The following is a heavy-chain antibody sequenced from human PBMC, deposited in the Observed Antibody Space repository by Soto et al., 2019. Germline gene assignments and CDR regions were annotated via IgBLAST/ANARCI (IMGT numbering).Heavy chain of an antibody. J-gene: IGHJ4*02. D-gene: IGHD2-2*01. CDR2: IIPIFGTA. V-gene: IGHV1-69*13. CDR1: GGTFSSYA. CDR3: AKRVPAAPHFDY. Sequence: GASVKVSCKASGGTFSSYAISWVRQAPGQGLEWMGGIIPIFGTANYAQKFQGRVTITADESTSTAYMELSSLRSEDTAVYYCAKRVPAAPHFDYWGQGTLVTVSS.